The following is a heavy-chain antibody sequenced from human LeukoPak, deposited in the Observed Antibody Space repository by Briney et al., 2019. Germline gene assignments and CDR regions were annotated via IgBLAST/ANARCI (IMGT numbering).Heavy chain of an antibody. CDR3: ARISAHSFDY. CDR1: GYSISSGYF. CDR2: FYHSGIT. Sequence: SETLSLTCTVSGYSISSGYFWGWIRQPPGKGLEWIGSFYHSGITYYNPSLKSRVTISVEMSKNQFSLKLSSVTAADTAVYYCARISAHSFDYWGQGTLVTVSS. J-gene: IGHJ4*02. V-gene: IGHV4-38-2*02.